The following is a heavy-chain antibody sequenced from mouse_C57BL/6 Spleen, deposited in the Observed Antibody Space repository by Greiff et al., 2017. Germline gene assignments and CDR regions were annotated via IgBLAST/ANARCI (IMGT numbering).Heavy chain of an antibody. D-gene: IGHD1-1*01. CDR3: ARGSRGYDAMDY. V-gene: IGHV3-1*01. Sequence: EVKLQESGPGMVKPSQSLSLTCTVTGFSITSGYDWHWIRHFPGNKLEWMGYISYSGSTNYNPSLKSRSSITHDTSKNHLFLKLNSVTTEDTATYYCARGSRGYDAMDYWGQGTSGTVSS. CDR1: GFSITSGYD. J-gene: IGHJ4*01. CDR2: ISYSGST.